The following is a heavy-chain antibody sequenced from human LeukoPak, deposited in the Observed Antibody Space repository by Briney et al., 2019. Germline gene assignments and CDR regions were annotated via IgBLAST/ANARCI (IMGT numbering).Heavy chain of an antibody. CDR3: ARGRNSLDY. J-gene: IGHJ4*02. V-gene: IGHV3-48*01. Sequence: GGSLRLSCAASGFTFSSYSMNWVRQAPGKGLEWVSYISSSSTIYYADSVKGRFTISRDNAKNSLYLQMNSLRVEDTAVYYCARGRNSLDYWGQGTLVTVSS. CDR2: ISSSSTI. CDR1: GFTFSSYS.